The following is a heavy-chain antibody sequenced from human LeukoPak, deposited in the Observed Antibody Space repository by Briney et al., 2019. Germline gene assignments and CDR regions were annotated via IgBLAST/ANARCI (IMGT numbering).Heavy chain of an antibody. J-gene: IGHJ6*02. CDR1: GFTFSSYA. CDR2: ISYDGSNK. Sequence: GGSLRLSCAASGFTFSSYAMHWVRQAPGKGLEWVAVISYDGSNKYYADSVKGRFTISRDNSKNTLYLQMNSLRAEDTAVYYCARKTGYSGSYRGDYYGMDVWGQGTTVTVSS. V-gene: IGHV3-30-3*01. D-gene: IGHD1-26*01. CDR3: ARKTGYSGSYRGDYYGMDV.